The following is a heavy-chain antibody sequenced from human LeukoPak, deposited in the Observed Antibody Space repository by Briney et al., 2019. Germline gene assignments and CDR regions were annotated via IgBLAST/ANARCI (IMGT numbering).Heavy chain of an antibody. D-gene: IGHD4/OR15-4a*01. CDR1: GCSVSSSSYY. CDR3: ASLYGGPPGFYYYYMDV. CDR2: IYYRGST. J-gene: IGHJ6*03. Sequence: SETLSLTCTVSGCSVSSSSYYWGWIRQPPGKGLEWNGSIYYRGSTYYNPSLKSRVTISVDTSKNQFSLKLSSVTAAETAVYYCASLYGGPPGFYYYYMDVWGKGTTVTVSS. V-gene: IGHV4-39*01.